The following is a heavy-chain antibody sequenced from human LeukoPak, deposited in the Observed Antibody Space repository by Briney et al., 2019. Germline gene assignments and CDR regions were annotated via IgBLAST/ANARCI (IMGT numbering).Heavy chain of an antibody. J-gene: IGHJ5*02. D-gene: IGHD2-2*01. V-gene: IGHV1-18*01. CDR1: GYTFTGYG. Sequence: GASVKVSCKASGYTFTGYGISWVRQAPGQGLEWMGWISAYNGNTNYAQKLQGRVTMTTDTSTSTAYMELRSLRSDDTAVYYCARVLCSSTSCYSSPWFDPWGQGTLVTVSS. CDR3: ARVLCSSTSCYSSPWFDP. CDR2: ISAYNGNT.